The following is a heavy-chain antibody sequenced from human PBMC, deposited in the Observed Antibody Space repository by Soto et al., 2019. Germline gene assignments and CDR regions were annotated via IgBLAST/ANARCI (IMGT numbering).Heavy chain of an antibody. V-gene: IGHV3-7*01. J-gene: IGHJ4*02. Sequence: PGVSLRLSCAASGFAFNRYYMSWVRQAPGKGLEWVATVDQDGSAKYYVDSVKGRFTISRDNAKNSLYVQMNSLRGEDTAVYYCARYCAYDSIYYCSSDRLDYWGQGTLVTVSS. D-gene: IGHD3-22*01. CDR1: GFAFNRYY. CDR3: ARYCAYDSIYYCSSDRLDY. CDR2: VDQDGSAK.